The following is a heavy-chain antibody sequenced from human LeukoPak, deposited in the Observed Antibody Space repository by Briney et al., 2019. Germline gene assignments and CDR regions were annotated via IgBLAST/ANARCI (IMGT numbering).Heavy chain of an antibody. CDR3: ARRGIAVAGPDY. D-gene: IGHD6-19*01. Sequence: ASVKVSCKASGYTFTSYYVHWVRQAPGQGLEWMGIINPSGGSTSYAQKFQGRVTMTRDTSTSAVYMELSSLRSEDTAVYYCARRGIAVAGPDYWGQGTLVTVSS. J-gene: IGHJ4*02. CDR2: INPSGGST. V-gene: IGHV1-46*01. CDR1: GYTFTSYY.